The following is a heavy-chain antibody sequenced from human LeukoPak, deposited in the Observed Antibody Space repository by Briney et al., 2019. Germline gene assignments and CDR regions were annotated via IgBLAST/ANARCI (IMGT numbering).Heavy chain of an antibody. V-gene: IGHV1-69*05. CDR2: IIPIFGTA. CDR3: ARGDSSGYYPYFDC. J-gene: IGHJ4*02. CDR1: GGTFSSYA. Sequence: ASVKVSCKASGGTFSSYAISWVRQAPGQGLEWMGGIIPIFGTANYAQKFQGRVTITTDESTSTAYMELSSLRSEDTAVYYCARGDSSGYYPYFDCWGQGTLVTVSS. D-gene: IGHD3-22*01.